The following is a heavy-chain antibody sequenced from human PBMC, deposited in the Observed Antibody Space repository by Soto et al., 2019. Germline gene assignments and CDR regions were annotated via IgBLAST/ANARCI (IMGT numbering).Heavy chain of an antibody. V-gene: IGHV4-4*02. CDR3: ARDVGYHYDGSPSGQFDF. CDR2: IFHSGAS. D-gene: IGHD3-22*01. CDR1: GNSISTTNW. Sequence: PSETLSLTCGVFGNSISTTNWRSWVRQSPGKGLEWIGEIFHSGASNYNPSLKSRVTISLDKSKNQFSLKLSSVTAADTAVYYCARDVGYHYDGSPSGQFDFWGQGTLVTVSS. J-gene: IGHJ4*02.